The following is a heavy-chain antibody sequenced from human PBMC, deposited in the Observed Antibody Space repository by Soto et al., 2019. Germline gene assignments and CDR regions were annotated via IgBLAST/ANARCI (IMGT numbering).Heavy chain of an antibody. D-gene: IGHD2-15*01. J-gene: IGHJ4*02. CDR1: GFTFTRDA. CDR2: ISGSGDNT. CDR3: AKDQPGSGPDLDS. V-gene: IGHV3-23*01. Sequence: GGSLRLSCAASGFTFTRDAMNWVRQAPGKGLEWVSGISGSGDNTHYADSVKGRFTISRDNSKNTVHLQMNSLRAEDTAGYYWAKDQPGSGPDLDSWGQGTLATVSS.